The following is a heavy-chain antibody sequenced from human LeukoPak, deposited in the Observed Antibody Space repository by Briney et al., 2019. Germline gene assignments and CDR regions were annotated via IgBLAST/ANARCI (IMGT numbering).Heavy chain of an antibody. CDR3: ARVSGSYASPTPFDY. D-gene: IGHD1-26*01. J-gene: IGHJ4*02. CDR1: GYTFTSYA. V-gene: IGHV1-3*01. CDR2: INAGNGNT. Sequence: ASVKVSCKASGYTFTSYAMHWVRQAPGQRLEWMGWINAGNGNTKYSQKFQGRVTMTTDTSTSTAYMELRSLRSDDTAVYYCARVSGSYASPTPFDYWGQGTLVTVSS.